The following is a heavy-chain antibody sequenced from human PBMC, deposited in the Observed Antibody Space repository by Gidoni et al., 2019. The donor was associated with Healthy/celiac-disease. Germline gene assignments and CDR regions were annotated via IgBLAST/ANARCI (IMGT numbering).Heavy chain of an antibody. J-gene: IGHJ3*01. CDR1: GFAFSSYW. V-gene: IGHV3-7*01. Sequence: MRLVESGGGLVQPGGSLRLSCAASGFAFSSYWMTLFRQDQGKGLEWVAQIKQDGSEKKYVDSVKGRFTISRDNAKNSLYLQMNSLRAEDTAVYYCARDPEFGVDAFDLWGQGTMVTVSS. CDR2: IKQDGSEK. D-gene: IGHD3-16*01. CDR3: ARDPEFGVDAFDL.